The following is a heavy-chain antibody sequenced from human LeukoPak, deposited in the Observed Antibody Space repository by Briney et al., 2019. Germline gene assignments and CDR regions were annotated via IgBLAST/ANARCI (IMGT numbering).Heavy chain of an antibody. V-gene: IGHV1-2*02. CDR3: ARVPRGQYCSSTSCRGHMDV. D-gene: IGHD2-2*01. Sequence: GASVKVSCKASGYTFTSYGISWVRQAPGQGLEWMGWINPNSGGTNYAQKFQGRVTMTRDTSISTAYMELSRLRSDDTAVYYCARVPRGQYCSSTSCRGHMDVWGKGTTVTVSS. J-gene: IGHJ6*03. CDR1: GYTFTSYG. CDR2: INPNSGGT.